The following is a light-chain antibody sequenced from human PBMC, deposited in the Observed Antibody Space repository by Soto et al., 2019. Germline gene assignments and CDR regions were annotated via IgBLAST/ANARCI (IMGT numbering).Light chain of an antibody. Sequence: EIVFTQSSAALSLSPGERATLSCRASQSVSSYLAWYQQKPGQAPRVLIYDASNTATGTPARFSGSGSGTDFTLTISSLEPEDVAVDYCQQRSTMITFGQGTRLEIK. J-gene: IGKJ5*01. V-gene: IGKV3-11*01. CDR3: QQRSTMIT. CDR1: QSVSSY. CDR2: DAS.